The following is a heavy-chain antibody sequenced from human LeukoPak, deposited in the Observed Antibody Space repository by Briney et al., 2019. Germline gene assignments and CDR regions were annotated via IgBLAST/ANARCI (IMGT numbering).Heavy chain of an antibody. D-gene: IGHD3-22*01. V-gene: IGHV3-48*03. CDR1: GFTFSSYE. CDR2: ISSSGSTI. CDR3: ARDLYRTVVVPHYFDY. J-gene: IGHJ4*02. Sequence: GGSLRLSCAASGFTFSSYEMNWVRQAPGKGLEWVSYISSSGSTIYYADSVKGRFTISRDNAKNSLYLQMNSLRAEDTAVYYCARDLYRTVVVPHYFDYWGQGTLVTVSS.